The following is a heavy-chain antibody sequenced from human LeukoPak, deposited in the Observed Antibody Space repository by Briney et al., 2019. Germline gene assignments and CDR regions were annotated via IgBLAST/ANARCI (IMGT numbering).Heavy chain of an antibody. CDR3: ARSPYSSGPYYYYYMDV. J-gene: IGHJ6*03. D-gene: IGHD6-19*01. CDR2: ISYSGST. V-gene: IGHV4-59*01. CDR1: GGSINNYY. Sequence: SETLSLTCTVSGGSINNYYWSWIRQPPGKGLEWIGYISYSGSTNYNPSLKSRVAISVDTSKNQFSLKLRSVTAADTAVYYCARSPYSSGPYYYYYMDVWGKGTTVTISS.